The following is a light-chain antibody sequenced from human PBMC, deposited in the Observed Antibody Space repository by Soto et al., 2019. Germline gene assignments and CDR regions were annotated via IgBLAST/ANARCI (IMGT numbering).Light chain of an antibody. CDR1: SSNIGAGRD. J-gene: IGLJ1*01. CDR2: GNN. Sequence: SALTQPPSVSGAPGQRVTISCTGSSSNIGAGRDVHWYQQLPGTAPRLLIYGNNNRPSGVPDRFSASKSGTSASLAITGLQAEDEADFYCQSFDSSLSAYVFGXGTKVTVL. V-gene: IGLV1-40*01. CDR3: QSFDSSLSAYV.